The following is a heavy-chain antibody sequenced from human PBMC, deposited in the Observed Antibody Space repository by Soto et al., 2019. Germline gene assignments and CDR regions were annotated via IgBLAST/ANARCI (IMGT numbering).Heavy chain of an antibody. D-gene: IGHD3-22*01. CDR3: ARARWDYYDSRGYAVHIDY. V-gene: IGHV4-30-4*01. CDR2: IYYSGST. J-gene: IGHJ4*02. CDR1: GGSISSGDYY. Sequence: SETLSLTCTVSGGSISSGDYYWSWIRQPPGKGLEWIGYIYYSGSTYYNPSLKSRVTISVDTSKNQFSLKLSSVTAADTAVYYCARARWDYYDSRGYAVHIDYWGQGTLVTVSS.